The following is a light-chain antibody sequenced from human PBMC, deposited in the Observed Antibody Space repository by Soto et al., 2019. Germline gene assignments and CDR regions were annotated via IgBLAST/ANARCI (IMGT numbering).Light chain of an antibody. V-gene: IGKV3-15*01. CDR1: QSVSSN. CDR3: QQYDNWPLT. J-gene: IGKJ4*01. CDR2: GAS. Sequence: VVMAHSPATLPGSPGERATLSCRASQSVSSNLAWYQQKPGQAPRFLIYGASTRATGIPARFSGSGSGTEFTLTISSLQSEDFAVYYCQQYDNWPLTFGGGTKVDNK.